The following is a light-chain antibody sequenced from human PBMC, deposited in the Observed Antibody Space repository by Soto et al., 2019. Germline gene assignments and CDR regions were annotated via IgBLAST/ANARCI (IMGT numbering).Light chain of an antibody. J-gene: IGKJ1*01. V-gene: IGKV1-5*03. Sequence: DIQITQLPSTLSGSVGDRVTITCRASQTTSSWLAWYQQKPGKAPKLLIYKASTLDSGVPSRFSGSGSGTEFTLTISSLQPDDFATYYCQQYNNYSETFGQGTKVDIK. CDR3: QQYNNYSET. CDR2: KAS. CDR1: QTTSSW.